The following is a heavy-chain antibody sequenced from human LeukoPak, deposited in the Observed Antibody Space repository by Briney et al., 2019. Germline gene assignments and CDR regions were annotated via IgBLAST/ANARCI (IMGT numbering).Heavy chain of an antibody. CDR1: GFSFTNYG. Sequence: GGSLRLSCAASGFSFTNYGMHWVRQAPGKGLEWVALIWFDGSNKYYPDSVKGRFTISRDNSKNTLYLQMNSLRAEDTAVYYCARTSYDSTWAMDFFDFWGQGSLVTVSS. J-gene: IGHJ4*02. CDR3: ARTSYDSTWAMDFFDF. D-gene: IGHD3-22*01. V-gene: IGHV3-33*01. CDR2: IWFDGSNK.